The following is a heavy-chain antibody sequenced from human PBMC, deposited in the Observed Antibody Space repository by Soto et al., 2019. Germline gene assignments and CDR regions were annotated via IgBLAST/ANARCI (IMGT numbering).Heavy chain of an antibody. D-gene: IGHD3-22*01. CDR3: VKGEYYYDSSGYYPFDY. CDR2: ISGSGGST. CDR1: GFTFSSYG. V-gene: IGHV3-23*01. J-gene: IGHJ4*02. Sequence: GGSLRLSCAASGFTFSSYGIHWVRQAPGKGLEWVSAISGSGGSTYYADSVKGRFTISRDNSKNTLYLQMNSLRADDTAVYYCVKGEYYYDSSGYYPFDYWGQGTLVTVSS.